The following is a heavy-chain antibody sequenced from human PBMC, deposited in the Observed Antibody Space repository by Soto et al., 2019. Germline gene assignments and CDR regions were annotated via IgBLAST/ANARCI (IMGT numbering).Heavy chain of an antibody. CDR1: GYTLTELS. D-gene: IGHD3-10*01. J-gene: IGHJ4*02. V-gene: IGHV1-24*01. Sequence: ASVKVSCKVSGYTLTELSMHWVRQAPGKGLEWMGGFDPEDGETIYAQKFQGRVTMTGDTSTDTAYMELSSLRSEDTAVYYCATVVREVTMVRGVIWAPNYFDYWGQGTLVTVSS. CDR3: ATVVREVTMVRGVIWAPNYFDY. CDR2: FDPEDGET.